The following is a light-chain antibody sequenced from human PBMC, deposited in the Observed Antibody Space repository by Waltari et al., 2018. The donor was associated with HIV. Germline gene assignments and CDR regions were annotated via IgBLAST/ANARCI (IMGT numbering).Light chain of an antibody. V-gene: IGLV1-40*01. CDR2: GNT. Sequence: QSVLTQPPSVSGAPGQRVTISCSGSSSNLGARSHIPWYQQLPGTAPRLLIHGNTNRPSGVPDRFSGSKSGTSASLAITGLQAEDEADYYCQSYDSSLSGWVFGGGTKLTVV. CDR3: QSYDSSLSGWV. CDR1: SSNLGARSH. J-gene: IGLJ3*02.